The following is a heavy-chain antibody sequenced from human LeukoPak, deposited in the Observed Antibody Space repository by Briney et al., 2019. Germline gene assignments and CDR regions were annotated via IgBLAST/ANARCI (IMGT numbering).Heavy chain of an antibody. CDR3: ARVRDYFGSGSYYSEGYYFDC. Sequence: SETLSLTCIVSGYSISSGYYWGWIRQPPGKGLEWIGSVYRSESTNYNPSLQSRVTISVDTSNNQFSLKLNSVTAADTAVYYCARVRDYFGSGSYYSEGYYFDCWGQGTLVTVSS. D-gene: IGHD3-10*01. V-gene: IGHV4-38-2*02. CDR2: VYRSEST. CDR1: GYSISSGYY. J-gene: IGHJ4*02.